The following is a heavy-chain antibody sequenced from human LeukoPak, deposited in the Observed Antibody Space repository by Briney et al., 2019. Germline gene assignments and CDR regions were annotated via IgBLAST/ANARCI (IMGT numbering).Heavy chain of an antibody. D-gene: IGHD3-22*01. CDR2: ISGSGGST. CDR3: ARYFDSSGYRPFDY. J-gene: IGHJ4*02. Sequence: GSLRLSCAASGFTFSTYAMSWVRQAPGKGLEWVSAISGSGGSTYYADSVKGRFTISRDNSKNTLYLQMNSLGAEDTAVYYCARYFDSSGYRPFDYWSQGTLVTVSS. CDR1: GFTFSTYA. V-gene: IGHV3-23*01.